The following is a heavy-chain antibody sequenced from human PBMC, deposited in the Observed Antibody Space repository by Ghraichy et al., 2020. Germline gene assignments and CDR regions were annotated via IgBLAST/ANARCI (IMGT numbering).Heavy chain of an antibody. Sequence: WGSLRLSCAASGFTFSSYSMSWVRQAPGKGLEWVSYISSSSSTIYYADSVKGRFTISRDNAKNSLYLHMNSLRDEDTALYYCARRLSFYYGMDVWGQGTTVNVSS. CDR2: ISSSSSTI. V-gene: IGHV3-48*02. CDR3: ARRLSFYYGMDV. J-gene: IGHJ6*02. CDR1: GFTFSSYS. D-gene: IGHD4/OR15-4a*01.